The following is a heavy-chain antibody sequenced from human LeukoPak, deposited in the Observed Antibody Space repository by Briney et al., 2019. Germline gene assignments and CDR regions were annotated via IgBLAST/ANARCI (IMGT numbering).Heavy chain of an antibody. Sequence: GGSLRLSCAAFGFTFKIYTMNWVRQAPGKGLEWVSGINFSGDNRGDNTYYADSVRGRFSISRDNSQNTVFLQMNSLRVEDTAAYFCVATFTIFGVVSTIEWGQGALVTVSS. J-gene: IGHJ4*02. CDR2: INFSGDNRGDNT. V-gene: IGHV3-23*01. CDR1: GFTFKIYT. D-gene: IGHD3-3*01. CDR3: VATFTIFGVVSTIE.